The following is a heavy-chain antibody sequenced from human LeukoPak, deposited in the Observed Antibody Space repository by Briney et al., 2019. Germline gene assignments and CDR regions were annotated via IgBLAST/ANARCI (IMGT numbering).Heavy chain of an antibody. Sequence: GGSLRLSCAASGFTFSSYSMSWVRQAPGKGLEWVSSISSSSSYIYYADSVKGRFTISRDNAKNSLYLQTNSLRAEDRAVYSCAREEGGYSGYDQSLFDYGGQGTLVTVSS. V-gene: IGHV3-21*01. CDR2: ISSSSSYI. D-gene: IGHD5-12*01. CDR3: AREEGGYSGYDQSLFDY. CDR1: GFTFSSYS. J-gene: IGHJ4*02.